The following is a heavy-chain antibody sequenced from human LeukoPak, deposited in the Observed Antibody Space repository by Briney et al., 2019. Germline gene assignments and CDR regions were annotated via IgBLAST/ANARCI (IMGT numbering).Heavy chain of an antibody. CDR2: IKQDGSDK. D-gene: IGHD5-18*01. CDR1: GFTFSSYA. CDR3: ARASPERGYSYGPLDNYFDY. V-gene: IGHV3-7*01. Sequence: PGGSLRLSCAASGFTFSSYAMSWVRQAPGKGLEWVGNIKQDGSDKYYVDSGNGRFTISRANAKNSLYLQVNGLRAEDTAVYCCARASPERGYSYGPLDNYFDYWGQGTLVTVSS. J-gene: IGHJ4*02.